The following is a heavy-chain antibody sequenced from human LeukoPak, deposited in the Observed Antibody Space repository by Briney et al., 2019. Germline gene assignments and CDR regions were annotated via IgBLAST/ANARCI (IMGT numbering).Heavy chain of an antibody. Sequence: GASVKVSCKASGYTFTGYYMHWVRQAPGQGLEWMGWINPNSGGTNYAQKLQGRVTMTTDTSTSTAYMELRSLRSDDTAVYYCARARWWQLLTFDYWGQGTLVTVSS. CDR2: INPNSGGT. CDR1: GYTFTGYY. D-gene: IGHD2-15*01. CDR3: ARARWWQLLTFDY. V-gene: IGHV1-2*02. J-gene: IGHJ4*02.